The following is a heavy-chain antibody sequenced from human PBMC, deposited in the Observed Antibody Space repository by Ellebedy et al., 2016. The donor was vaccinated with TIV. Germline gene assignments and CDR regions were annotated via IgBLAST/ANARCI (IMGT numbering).Heavy chain of an antibody. CDR1: GFTFSSYA. CDR2: IGGSGGST. J-gene: IGHJ4*02. V-gene: IGHV3-23*01. Sequence: GESLKISCAASGFTFSSYAMSWVRQAPGKGLAWVSAIGGSGGSTYYADSVKGRFTISRDNSKNTLYLQMNSLRAEDTAVYYCAKFHYYDSSGYFPNFDYWGQGTLVTVSS. D-gene: IGHD3-22*01. CDR3: AKFHYYDSSGYFPNFDY.